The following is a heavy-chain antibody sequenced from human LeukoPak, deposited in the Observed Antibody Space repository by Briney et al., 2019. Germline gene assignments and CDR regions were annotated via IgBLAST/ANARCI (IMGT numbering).Heavy chain of an antibody. J-gene: IGHJ4*02. CDR3: ARVHIVTGTYFDS. Sequence: PSETLSLTCTLSGDSMSGYSWSWLRQPAGKGLEWVGRVYSSGFTEYNLSLDGRVTMSIETSKSQFSLKLDSVTAADTAAYYCARVHIVTGTYFDSWGQGALVTVSS. D-gene: IGHD3-10*01. V-gene: IGHV4-4*07. CDR1: GDSMSGYS. CDR2: VYSSGFT.